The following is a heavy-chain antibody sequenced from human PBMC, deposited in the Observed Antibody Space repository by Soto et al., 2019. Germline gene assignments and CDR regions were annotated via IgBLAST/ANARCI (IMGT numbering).Heavy chain of an antibody. CDR2: IYYSGST. V-gene: IGHV4-59*01. D-gene: IGHD3-22*01. Sequence: PSETLSLTCTVSGGSISSYYWSWIRQPPGKGLEWIGYIYYSGSTNYNPSLKSRVTISADTSKNQFSLKLSSVTAADTAVYYCARAITMMNWFDPWGQGTLVTVSS. CDR3: ARAITMMNWFDP. J-gene: IGHJ5*02. CDR1: GGSISSYY.